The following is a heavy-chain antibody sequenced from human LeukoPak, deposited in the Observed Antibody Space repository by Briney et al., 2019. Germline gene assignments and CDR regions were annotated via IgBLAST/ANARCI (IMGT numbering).Heavy chain of an antibody. Sequence: SETLSLTCTVSGGSISSSSYYWGWIRQPPGKGLEWIGSIYYSGSTYYSPSLKSRVTISVDTSKKQFSLKLSSVTAADTAVYYCARGTGSTYYYYYYYMDVWGKGTTVTVSS. V-gene: IGHV4-39*07. CDR1: GGSISSSSYY. J-gene: IGHJ6*03. D-gene: IGHD1/OR15-1a*01. CDR2: IYYSGST. CDR3: ARGTGSTYYYYYYYMDV.